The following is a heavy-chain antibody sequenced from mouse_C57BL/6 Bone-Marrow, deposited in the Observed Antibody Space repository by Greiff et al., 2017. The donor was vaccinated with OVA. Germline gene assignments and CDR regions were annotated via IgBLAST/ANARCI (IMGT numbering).Heavy chain of an antibody. V-gene: IGHV1-76*01. D-gene: IGHD2-5*01. CDR1: GYTFTDYY. Sequence: VQLQQSGAELVRPGASVKLSCKASGYTFTDYYINWVKQRPGQGLEWIARIYPGSGNTYYNEKFKGKATLTAEKSSSTAYMQLSSLTSEDSAVYFCARGGYYSNSWFAYWGQGTLVTVSA. CDR3: ARGGYYSNSWFAY. CDR2: IYPGSGNT. J-gene: IGHJ3*01.